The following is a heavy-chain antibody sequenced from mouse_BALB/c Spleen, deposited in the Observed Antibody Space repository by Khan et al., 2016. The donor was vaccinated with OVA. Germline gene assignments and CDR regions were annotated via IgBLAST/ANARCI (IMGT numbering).Heavy chain of an antibody. J-gene: IGHJ3*01. V-gene: IGHV5-6*01. CDR2: ISSGGHYT. CDR1: GFTFSTYG. D-gene: IGHD1-1*02. Sequence: EVELVESGGDLVKTGGSLKLSCAASGFTFSTYGMSWVRQTPDKRLEWVATISSGGHYTYYIDSVKGRFTISRDNAKNILDLQMTSLRSEDTAMYYCARLAYYYNSEGFAYWGRGTQVTVSA. CDR3: ARLAYYYNSEGFAY.